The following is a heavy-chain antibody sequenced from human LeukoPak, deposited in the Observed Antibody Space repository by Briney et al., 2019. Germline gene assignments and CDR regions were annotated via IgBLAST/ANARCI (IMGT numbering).Heavy chain of an antibody. CDR1: GFTFSSYS. V-gene: IGHV3-48*01. CDR3: TRDPEALDY. CDR2: IRSSGSTI. Sequence: GGSLRLSCAASGFTFSSYSMNWVRQAPGKGLEWVSYIRSSGSTIYYADSVKGRFTISRDNAKNSLFLQMSSLRAEDTAIYYCTRDPEALDYWGQGTLVTVSS. J-gene: IGHJ4*02.